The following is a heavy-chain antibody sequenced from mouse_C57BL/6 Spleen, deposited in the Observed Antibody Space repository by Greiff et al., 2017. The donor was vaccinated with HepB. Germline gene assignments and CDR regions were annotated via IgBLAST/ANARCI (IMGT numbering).Heavy chain of an antibody. V-gene: IGHV1-50*01. CDR3: ARRWYDGYSLYYAMDY. J-gene: IGHJ4*01. D-gene: IGHD2-3*01. Sequence: QVQLQQPGAELVKPGASVKLSCKASGYTFTSYWMQWVKQRPGQGLEWIGEIDPSDSYTNYNQKFKGKATLTVDTSSSTAYMQLSSLTSEDSAVYYCARRWYDGYSLYYAMDYWGQGTSVTVSS. CDR1: GYTFTSYW. CDR2: IDPSDSYT.